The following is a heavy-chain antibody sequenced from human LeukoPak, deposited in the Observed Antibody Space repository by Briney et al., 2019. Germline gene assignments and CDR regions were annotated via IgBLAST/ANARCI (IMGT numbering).Heavy chain of an antibody. CDR3: AKDDHGGSGWRDYYDY. Sequence: PGGSLRLSCAASGFTFSTYAMSWVRQAPGKRLEWVSAISGSGGSTYYADSVKGRFTIPRDNSRNTLSLQMNSLRAEDTAVYYCAKDDHGGSGWRDYYDYWGQGTLVTVSS. J-gene: IGHJ4*02. CDR2: ISGSGGST. V-gene: IGHV3-23*01. D-gene: IGHD6-19*01. CDR1: GFTFSTYA.